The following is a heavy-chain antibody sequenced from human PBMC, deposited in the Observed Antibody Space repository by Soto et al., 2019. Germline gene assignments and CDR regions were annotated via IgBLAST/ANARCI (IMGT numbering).Heavy chain of an antibody. J-gene: IGHJ3*02. CDR3: AKDSGVRRMGVGPIVGATDDAFDI. CDR2: ISGSGGST. CDR1: GFTFSSYA. V-gene: IGHV3-23*01. D-gene: IGHD1-26*01. Sequence: GGSLRLSCAASGFTFSSYAMSWVRQAPGKGLEWVSAISGSGGSTYYADSVKGRFTISRDNSKNTLYLQMNSLRAEDTAVYYCAKDSGVRRMGVGPIVGATDDAFDIWGQGTMVTVSS.